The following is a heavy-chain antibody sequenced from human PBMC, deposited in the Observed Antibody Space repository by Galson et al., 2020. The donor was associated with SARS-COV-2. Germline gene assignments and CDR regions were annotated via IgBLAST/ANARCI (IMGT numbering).Heavy chain of an antibody. V-gene: IGHV3-33*03. CDR3: AKGLGVIVAFDE. J-gene: IGHJ4*02. CDR2: IWYDGSME. CDR1: GFTLSSNF. Sequence: GESLKISCEASGFTLSSNFMHWVRQAPGKGLEWVAVIWYDGSMEYYADSVKGRFTISRDNSENTLFLQMNNLRAEDTAVYYCAKGLGVIVAFDEWGQGTLVTVS. D-gene: IGHD3-10*01.